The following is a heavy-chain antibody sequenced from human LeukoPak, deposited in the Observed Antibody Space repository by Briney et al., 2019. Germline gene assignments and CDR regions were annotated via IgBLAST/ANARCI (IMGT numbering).Heavy chain of an antibody. Sequence: PSETLSLTCTVSGGSISNYYWNWIRQSPGRELEWIGYIYNSGSTNYNPSLKSRVTISVDTSKNQFSLKLSSVTAADTAVYYCASASDFWKGDYWGQGTLVTVSS. CDR1: GGSISNYY. D-gene: IGHD3-3*01. CDR3: ASASDFWKGDY. CDR2: IYNSGST. J-gene: IGHJ4*02. V-gene: IGHV4-59*08.